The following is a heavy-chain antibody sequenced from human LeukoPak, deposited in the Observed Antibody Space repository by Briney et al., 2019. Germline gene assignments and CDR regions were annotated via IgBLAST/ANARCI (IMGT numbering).Heavy chain of an antibody. CDR3: ARDLSSGWDAFDI. D-gene: IGHD6-19*01. Sequence: PGGSLRLSCAASEFTVSSNYMSWVRQAPGKGLEWVSVIYSGGSTYYADSVKGRFTISRDNSKNTLYLQMNSLRAEDTAVYYCARDLSSGWDAFDIWGQGTMVTVSS. J-gene: IGHJ3*02. CDR2: IYSGGST. V-gene: IGHV3-53*01. CDR1: EFTVSSNY.